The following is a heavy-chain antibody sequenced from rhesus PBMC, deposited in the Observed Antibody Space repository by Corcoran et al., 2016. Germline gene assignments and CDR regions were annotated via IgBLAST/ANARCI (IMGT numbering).Heavy chain of an antibody. V-gene: IGHV4-173*01. CDR1: GGSISSNY. CDR2: ISGMGGST. J-gene: IGHJ3*01. D-gene: IGHD3-9*01. Sequence: QVQLQESGPGLVKPSETLSLTCAVSGGSISSNYGSWIRQPPGKGREWIGRISGMGGSTDSTPSLKSRVTMSTDTSTNQFALKLSSVTAADTAVYYCARRITADAFDFWGQGLRVTVSS. CDR3: ARRITADAFDF.